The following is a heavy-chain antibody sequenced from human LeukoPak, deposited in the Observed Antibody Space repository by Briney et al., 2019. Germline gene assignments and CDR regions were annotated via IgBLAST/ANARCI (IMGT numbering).Heavy chain of an antibody. CDR3: ARDYRSGTPTYGMDV. V-gene: IGHV3-30*04. J-gene: IGHJ6*02. CDR2: ISYDGSNK. Sequence: GGSLRLSCAASGFTFSSYIMYWVRQAPGKGLEWVALISYDGSNKYYADSAKGRFTISRDNSKNTLYLQVNSLRAEDTALYYCARDYRSGTPTYGMDVWGQGTTVTVSS. CDR1: GFTFSSYI. D-gene: IGHD1-1*01.